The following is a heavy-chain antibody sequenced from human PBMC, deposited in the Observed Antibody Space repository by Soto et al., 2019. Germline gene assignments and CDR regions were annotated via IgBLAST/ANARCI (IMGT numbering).Heavy chain of an antibody. V-gene: IGHV4-31*03. CDR2: IYNSGPT. CDR1: GAPISSGGFY. D-gene: IGHD3-10*01. CDR3: AREPISTPRGVTQVDP. Sequence: QVRLQESGPGLVRPSQTLSLTCNVSGAPISSGGFYWSWIRQHPGNGPEWIGYIYNSGPTFYNPSLGSRVTMSMDAAKNHFALELRSVTVADTAVYYCAREPISTPRGVTQVDPWGQGTQVTVSS. J-gene: IGHJ5*02.